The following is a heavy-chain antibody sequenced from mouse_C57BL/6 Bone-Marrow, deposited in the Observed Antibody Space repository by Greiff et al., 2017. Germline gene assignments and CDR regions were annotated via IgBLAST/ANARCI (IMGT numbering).Heavy chain of an antibody. J-gene: IGHJ1*03. D-gene: IGHD2-5*01. CDR1: GYTFTSYW. Sequence: QVQLQQPGAELVKPGASVKMSCKASGYTFTSYWITWVKQRPGPGLECIGDIYPGSGSTNYNEKFKSKAPLTVDTSSSTAYMQLSSLTSEDSAVYDCARPYYSNYWYFDVWGTGTTVTVSS. V-gene: IGHV1-55*01. CDR3: ARPYYSNYWYFDV. CDR2: IYPGSGST.